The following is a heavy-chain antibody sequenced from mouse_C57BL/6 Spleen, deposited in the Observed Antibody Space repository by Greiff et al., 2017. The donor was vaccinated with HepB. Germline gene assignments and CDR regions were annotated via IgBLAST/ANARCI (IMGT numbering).Heavy chain of an antibody. CDR2: IYPGGGYT. J-gene: IGHJ1*03. V-gene: IGHV1-63*01. CDR3: ARRDTGWYFDV. Sequence: VQLQQSGAELVRPGTSVKMSCKASGYTFTNYWIGWAKQRPGHGLEWIGDIYPGGGYTNYNEKFKGKATLTADKSSSTAYMQFSSLTSEDSAIYYCARRDTGWYFDVWGTGTTVTVSS. D-gene: IGHD1-1*01. CDR1: GYTFTNYW.